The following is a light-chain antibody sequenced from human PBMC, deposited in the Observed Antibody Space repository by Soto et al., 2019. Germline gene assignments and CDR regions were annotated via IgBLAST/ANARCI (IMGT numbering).Light chain of an antibody. J-gene: IGKJ2*01. CDR2: AAS. Sequence: DIQLTQSPSFLSASVGDRVTITCRASQDINIYLAWYQQKPGKAPKLLIYAASTLQSGVPSSFSGSGSGTEFTLTISSLQPEDFATYYCQQLNSYPYTFGQGTKLEIK. V-gene: IGKV1-9*01. CDR1: QDINIY. CDR3: QQLNSYPYT.